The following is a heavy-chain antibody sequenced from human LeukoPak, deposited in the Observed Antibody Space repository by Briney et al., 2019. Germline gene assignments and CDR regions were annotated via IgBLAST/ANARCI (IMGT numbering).Heavy chain of an antibody. J-gene: IGHJ4*02. CDR2: IYYSGST. CDR1: GGSISSYY. Sequence: SETLSLTCTVSGGSISSYYWSWIRQPPGKGLEWIGYIYYSGSTNYNPSLKSRVTISVDTSKNQFSLKLSSVTAADTAVYYCARFGAGRSSSWIDYWGQGTLVTVSS. CDR3: ARFGAGRSSSWIDY. D-gene: IGHD6-13*01. V-gene: IGHV4-59*01.